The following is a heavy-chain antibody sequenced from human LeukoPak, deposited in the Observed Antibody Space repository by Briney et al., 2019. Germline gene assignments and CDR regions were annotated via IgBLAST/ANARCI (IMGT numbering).Heavy chain of an antibody. J-gene: IGHJ4*02. CDR2: IVVGSGNT. CDR1: GFTFTSSA. CDR3: AAHHGGGYNISDY. D-gene: IGHD5-24*01. Sequence: EASVKVSCXASGFTFTSSAMQWVRQARGQRLEWIGWIVVGSGNTNYAQKFQERVTITRDMSTSTAYMELSSLRSEDTAVYYCAAHHGGGYNISDYWGQGTLVTVSS. V-gene: IGHV1-58*02.